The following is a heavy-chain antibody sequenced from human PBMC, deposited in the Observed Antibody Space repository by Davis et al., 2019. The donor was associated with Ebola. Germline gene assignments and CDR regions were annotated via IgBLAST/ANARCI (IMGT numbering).Heavy chain of an antibody. CDR3: ARWALYDSSGYRMDV. J-gene: IGHJ6*02. D-gene: IGHD3-22*01. Sequence: ASVKVSCKASRYTLTSYYMHWVRQAPGQGLEWMGIINPSGGSTSYAQMFQGSVIMTRDTSTSTVYMELTSLRSEDTAVYYCARWALYDSSGYRMDVWGQGTTVTVSS. CDR2: INPSGGST. CDR1: RYTLTSYY. V-gene: IGHV1-46*01.